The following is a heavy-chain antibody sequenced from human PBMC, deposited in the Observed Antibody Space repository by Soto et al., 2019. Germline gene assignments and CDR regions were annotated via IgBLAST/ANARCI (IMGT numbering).Heavy chain of an antibody. CDR1: GGTFSSYA. V-gene: IGHV1-69*12. CDR3: ARDRAPSSGYYPYWFDP. CDR2: IIPIFGTA. D-gene: IGHD3-22*01. Sequence: QVQLVQSGAEVKKPGSSVKVSCKASGGTFSSYAITWVRHAPGQGLEWMGGIIPIFGTANYAQKCPGRVTSTADESTSTAYMELSRLRSEHTAVYYCARDRAPSSGYYPYWFDPWGQGTLVTVSS. J-gene: IGHJ5*02.